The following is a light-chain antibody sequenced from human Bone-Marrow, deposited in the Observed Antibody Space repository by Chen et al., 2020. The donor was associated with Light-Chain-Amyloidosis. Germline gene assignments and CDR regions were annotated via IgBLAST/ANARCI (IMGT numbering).Light chain of an antibody. Sequence: SYVLTQPSSVSVALGQTVTIACGGNNIGSTSVHWYQQTPGQAPLLVVYDDSDRPSGIPERLSGSNSGNTATLTISRVEAGDEADYYCQVWDRSSDRPVFGGGTKLTVL. CDR2: DDS. V-gene: IGLV3-21*02. J-gene: IGLJ3*02. CDR3: QVWDRSSDRPV. CDR1: NIGSTS.